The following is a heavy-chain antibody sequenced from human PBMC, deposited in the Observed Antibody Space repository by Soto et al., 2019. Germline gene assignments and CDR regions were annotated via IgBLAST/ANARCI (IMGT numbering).Heavy chain of an antibody. D-gene: IGHD3-9*01. J-gene: IGHJ4*02. Sequence: QVHLVESGGGVVQPGKSLRLSCAASGFTFSSYGRHWVRQAPGKGLEWVAVISDDGSNKYYIDSVKGRFTISRDNSNNTLYLQMNSLRAEDTAVYSCTRGRYFDLLPYYFDYWGQGTLVTVSS. CDR1: GFTFSSYG. CDR3: TRGRYFDLLPYYFDY. V-gene: IGHV3-30*03. CDR2: ISDDGSNK.